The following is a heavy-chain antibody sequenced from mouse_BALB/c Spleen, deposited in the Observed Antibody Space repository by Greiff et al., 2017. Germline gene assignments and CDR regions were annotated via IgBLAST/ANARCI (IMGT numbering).Heavy chain of an antibody. CDR2: IWSGGST. V-gene: IGHV2-2*02. J-gene: IGHJ3*01. CDR3: ARKGDYDVAWFAY. Sequence: VQLQQSGPGLVQPSQSLSITCTVSGFSLTSYGVHWVRQSPGKGLEWLGVIWSGGSTDYNAAFISRLSISKDNSKSQVFFKMNSLQANDTAIYYCARKGDYDVAWFAYWGQGTLVTVSA. D-gene: IGHD2-4*01. CDR1: GFSLTSYG.